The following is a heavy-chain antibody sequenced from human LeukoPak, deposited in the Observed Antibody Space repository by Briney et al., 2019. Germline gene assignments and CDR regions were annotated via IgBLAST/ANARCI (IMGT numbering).Heavy chain of an antibody. V-gene: IGHV1-46*01. J-gene: IGHJ3*02. CDR2: INPSGGST. CDR1: GYTFTNYY. Sequence: ASVKVSCKASGYTFTNYYIHWVRQAPGQGLEWMGVINPSGGSTNYAQMFQGRVTMTRDRSTNTLYMELSSLRSEDTAVYYCARVESWEHSGSSQDAFDIWGQGTMVTVSS. D-gene: IGHD1-26*01. CDR3: ARVESWEHSGSSQDAFDI.